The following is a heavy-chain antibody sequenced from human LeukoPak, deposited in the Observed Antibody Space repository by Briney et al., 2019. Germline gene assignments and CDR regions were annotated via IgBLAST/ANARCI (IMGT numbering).Heavy chain of an antibody. D-gene: IGHD1-7*01. Sequence: PSETLSLTCTVSGGSISSYYWSWIRQPAGKGLEWIGRIYSSGTTHYNPSLKSRVTMSVDTSKNQFSLKLSSVTAADTAVYYCTRLSGDYWNYGGNFDSWGQGTLVTVSS. CDR2: IYSSGTT. CDR3: TRLSGDYWNYGGNFDS. J-gene: IGHJ4*02. CDR1: GGSISSYY. V-gene: IGHV4-4*07.